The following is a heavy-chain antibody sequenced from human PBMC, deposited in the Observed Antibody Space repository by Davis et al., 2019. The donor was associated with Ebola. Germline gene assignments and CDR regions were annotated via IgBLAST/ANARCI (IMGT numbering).Heavy chain of an antibody. J-gene: IGHJ3*02. CDR1: GYTFTSYD. Sequence: AASVKVSCKASGYTFTSYDINWVRQATGQGLEWMGWMNPNSGNTGYAQKFQGRVTITADESTSTAYMELSSLRSEDTAVYYCARETLLVRSAFDIWGQGTMVTVSS. D-gene: IGHD2-21*01. CDR3: ARETLLVRSAFDI. CDR2: MNPNSGNT. V-gene: IGHV1-8*01.